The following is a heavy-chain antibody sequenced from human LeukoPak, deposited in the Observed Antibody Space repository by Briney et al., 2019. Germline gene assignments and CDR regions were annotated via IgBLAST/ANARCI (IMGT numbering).Heavy chain of an antibody. D-gene: IGHD4-23*01. Sequence: PSETLSLTCTVSGGSISSSTYYWGWIRQSPGKGLEWIGSIDYSGKTYYNPSLKSRVTMSMDTSKNQFSLKLSSVTAADTAVYYCARAVGKRWFDYWGQGTLVTVSS. CDR1: GGSISSSTYY. CDR2: IDYSGKT. J-gene: IGHJ4*02. V-gene: IGHV4-39*07. CDR3: ARAVGKRWFDY.